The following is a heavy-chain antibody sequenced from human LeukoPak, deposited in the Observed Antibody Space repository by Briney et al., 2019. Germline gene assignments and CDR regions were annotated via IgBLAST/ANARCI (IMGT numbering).Heavy chain of an antibody. V-gene: IGHV3-21*01. CDR3: ALAATDDAFDI. CDR1: GFTFSSYS. J-gene: IGHJ3*02. Sequence: GGSLSLSCAASGFTFSSYSMNWVRQAPGKGLEWVSSISSSSSYIYYADSVKGRFTISRDNAKNSLYLQMNSLRAEDTAVYYCALAATDDAFDIWGQGTMVTVSS. CDR2: ISSSSSYI. D-gene: IGHD6-6*01.